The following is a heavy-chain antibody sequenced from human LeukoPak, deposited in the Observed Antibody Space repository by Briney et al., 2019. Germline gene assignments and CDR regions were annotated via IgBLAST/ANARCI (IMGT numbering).Heavy chain of an antibody. CDR3: ARENSPTVTSPFDY. D-gene: IGHD4-17*01. CDR1: GGSISSYY. J-gene: IGHJ4*02. CDR2: IYTSGST. V-gene: IGHV4-4*07. Sequence: SETLSLTCTVSGGSISSYYWSWIRQPAGKGLEWIGRIYTSGSTNYNPSLKSRVTMSVDTSKNQFSLKLSSVTAADTAVYYCARENSPTVTSPFDYWGQGTLVTVSS.